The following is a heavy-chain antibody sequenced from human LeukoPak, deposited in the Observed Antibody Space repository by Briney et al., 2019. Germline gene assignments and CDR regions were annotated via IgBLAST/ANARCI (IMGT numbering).Heavy chain of an antibody. D-gene: IGHD3-22*01. CDR2: INHSRRT. V-gene: IGHV4-34*01. J-gene: IGHJ2*01. Sequence: LSETLSVTCAVYGGSFCGYYWSWIRQPPGTGLEGIGEINHSRRTKYNPHLKSRGTISVDTSKNQFSLKLSSVTAADTAVYYCARLWYDSSGDRSTYWYFDLWGRGTLVTVSS. CDR1: GGSFCGYY. CDR3: ARLWYDSSGDRSTYWYFDL.